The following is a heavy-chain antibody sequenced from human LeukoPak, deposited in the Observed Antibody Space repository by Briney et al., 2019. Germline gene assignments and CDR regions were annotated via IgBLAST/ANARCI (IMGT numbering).Heavy chain of an antibody. CDR1: GGSFSGYY. Sequence: SETLSLTCAVYGGSFSGYYWSWIRQPPGKGLEWIGEINHSGSTSYNPSLKGRVTMSVDTSKNQFSLKLSSVTAADTAVYYCARDCSSTSCPPSGKAFDIWGQGTMVTVSS. CDR2: INHSGST. V-gene: IGHV4-34*01. CDR3: ARDCSSTSCPPSGKAFDI. D-gene: IGHD2-2*01. J-gene: IGHJ3*02.